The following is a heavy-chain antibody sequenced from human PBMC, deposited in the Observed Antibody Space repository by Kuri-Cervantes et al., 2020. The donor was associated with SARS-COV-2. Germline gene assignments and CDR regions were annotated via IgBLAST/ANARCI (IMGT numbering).Heavy chain of an antibody. CDR3: ARDLGAARPPLDAFDI. J-gene: IGHJ3*02. V-gene: IGHV3-23*01. D-gene: IGHD6-6*01. CDR1: GFKFRDYH. CDR2: VGGGGTAT. Sequence: GESLKISCGASGFKFRDYHMSWVRQAPGKGLEWVSAVGGGGTATYYAESVKGRFSISRDNSKNTLYLQMNSLRAEDTAVYYCARDLGAARPPLDAFDIWGQGTMVTVSS.